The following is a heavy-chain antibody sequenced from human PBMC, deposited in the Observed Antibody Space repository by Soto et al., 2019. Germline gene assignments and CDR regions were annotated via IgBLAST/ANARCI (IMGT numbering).Heavy chain of an antibody. Sequence: EVQLVESGGGLVKPGGSLRLSCAASGFTFSSYSMNWVRQAPGKGLEWVSSISSSSSYIYYADSVKGRFTISRDNAKNSLYTQMNSLRAEDTAVYYCARTAVGYCSSTSCYAESTYYYYYMDVWGKGTTVTVSS. J-gene: IGHJ6*03. V-gene: IGHV3-21*01. D-gene: IGHD2-2*01. CDR3: ARTAVGYCSSTSCYAESTYYYYYMDV. CDR2: ISSSSSYI. CDR1: GFTFSSYS.